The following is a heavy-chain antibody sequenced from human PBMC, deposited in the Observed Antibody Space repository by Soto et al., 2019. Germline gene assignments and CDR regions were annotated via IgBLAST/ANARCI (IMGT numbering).Heavy chain of an antibody. J-gene: IGHJ4*02. V-gene: IGHV1-8*01. CDR3: ARGPRNWGVDY. D-gene: IGHD7-27*01. CDR2: MNPNNGNT. Sequence: QVQLVQSGAEVKKPGASVKVSCKAAAYTFTSYDINWVRQATGQDFEWMGWMNPNNGNTAYAQKFQGRVTMTRDTSKSTPFMELSSLTSEDTAVYYCARGPRNWGVDYWGQGTLVTVSS. CDR1: AYTFTSYD.